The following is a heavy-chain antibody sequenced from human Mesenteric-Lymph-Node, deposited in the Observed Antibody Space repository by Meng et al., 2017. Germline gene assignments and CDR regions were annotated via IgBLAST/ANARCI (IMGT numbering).Heavy chain of an antibody. CDR1: GFTFSSHW. Sequence: GESLKISCAASGFTFSSHWMSWVRQAPGKGLEWVSVIYSGGSTYYADSVKGRFTISRDNSKNTLYLQMNSLRAEDTAVYYCASNDYSRPRYGMDVWGQGTTVTVSS. D-gene: IGHD4-11*01. CDR3: ASNDYSRPRYGMDV. J-gene: IGHJ6*02. V-gene: IGHV3-53*01. CDR2: IYSGGST.